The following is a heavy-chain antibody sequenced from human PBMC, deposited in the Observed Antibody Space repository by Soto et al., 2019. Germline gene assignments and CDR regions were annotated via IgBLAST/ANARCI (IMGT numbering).Heavy chain of an antibody. CDR2: INPSGGST. Sequence: QVQLVQSGAEVKKPGASVKVSCKASGYTFTSYYMHWVRQAPGQGLAWMGIINPSGGSTSYAQKLQGRVTMTRDTSTSTVYMELSSLRSEDTAVYYCARVPLEMVRGENWFDPWGQGTLVTVSS. V-gene: IGHV1-46*03. CDR3: ARVPLEMVRGENWFDP. CDR1: GYTFTSYY. J-gene: IGHJ5*02. D-gene: IGHD3-10*01.